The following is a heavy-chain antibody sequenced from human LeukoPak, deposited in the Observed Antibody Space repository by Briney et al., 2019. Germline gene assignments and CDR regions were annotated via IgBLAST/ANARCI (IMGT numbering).Heavy chain of an antibody. CDR3: ARGPIVADTGYFVA. CDR1: GGSFSGYH. D-gene: IGHD5-12*01. V-gene: IGHV4-34*01. J-gene: IGHJ4*02. CDR2: INPGGSA. Sequence: SETLSLTCAVHGGSFSGYHWSWIRQPPGKGLEWVGEINPGGSANHNPSLEGRVTISLDTPGNQFSLNLNSVAAADTGVYFCARGPIVADTGYFVAWGQGALVTVSS.